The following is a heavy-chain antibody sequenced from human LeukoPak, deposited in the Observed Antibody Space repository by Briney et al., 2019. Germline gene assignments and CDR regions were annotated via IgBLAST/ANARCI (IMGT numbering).Heavy chain of an antibody. CDR1: GYTYNTNY. J-gene: IGHJ5*02. Sequence: ASVNVSCKASGYTYNTNYIHWVRQAPGQGLDWIGVINPSGDGTSYPQKFQGRVTLARDTSTSAIYMELSSLRSEDTAIYYCAKETPNTGWFDPWGQGTLVTVSS. CDR2: INPSGDGT. D-gene: IGHD1-14*01. V-gene: IGHV1-46*02. CDR3: AKETPNTGWFDP.